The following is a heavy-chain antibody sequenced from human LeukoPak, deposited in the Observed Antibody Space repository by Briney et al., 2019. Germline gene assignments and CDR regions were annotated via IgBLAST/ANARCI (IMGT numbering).Heavy chain of an antibody. V-gene: IGHV4-34*01. J-gene: IGHJ4*02. CDR2: INHSGST. CDR1: GGSFSGYY. Sequence: SETLSLTCAVYGGSFSGYYWSWIRQPPGKGLEWIGEINHSGSTNYNPSLKSRVTISVDTSKNQFSLKLSSVTAADTAVYYCARGRSLDYWGQGTLVTVSS. CDR3: ARGRSLDY.